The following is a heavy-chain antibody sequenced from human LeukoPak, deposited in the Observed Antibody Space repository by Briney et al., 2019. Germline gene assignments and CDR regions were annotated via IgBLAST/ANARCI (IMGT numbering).Heavy chain of an antibody. CDR1: GYSISSGYY. CDR2: VYHSGST. V-gene: IGHV4-38-2*02. CDR3: ARVGGYYDSSGYYHHFDY. D-gene: IGHD3-22*01. Sequence: SETLSLTCTVSGYSISSGYYWAWIRQPPGKGLEWIGSVYHSGSTNYNPSLKSRVTISVDTSKNQFSLKLSSVTAADTAVYYCARVGGYYDSSGYYHHFDYWGQGTLVTVSS. J-gene: IGHJ4*02.